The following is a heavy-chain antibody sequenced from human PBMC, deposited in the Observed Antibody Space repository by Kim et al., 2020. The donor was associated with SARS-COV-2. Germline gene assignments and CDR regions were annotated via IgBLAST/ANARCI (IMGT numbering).Heavy chain of an antibody. V-gene: IGHV3-7*01. CDR3: ARDVGTGRHDC. J-gene: IGHJ4*02. D-gene: IGHD1-26*01. CDR2: R. Sequence: RNSVDCGKGRFTISRDNAKTSVYLQLKSLRAEDAAMYYCARDVGTGRHDCWGQGTLVTVSS.